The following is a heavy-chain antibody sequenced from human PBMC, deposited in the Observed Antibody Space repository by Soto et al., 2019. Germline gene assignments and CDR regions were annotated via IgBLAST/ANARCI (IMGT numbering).Heavy chain of an antibody. Sequence: EVQLLESGGGVVQPGGAPRLSCAASGFTFSSDAMSWGRQAPGKGLEWVSAISGSGGSTYYADYVKGRFTISRDNSKDPLYLQMNSLRAEDTAVYYCAKADGGRSWYDSYYGLDVWGQGTPVTFSS. J-gene: IGHJ6*02. CDR1: GFTFSSDA. V-gene: IGHV3-23*01. D-gene: IGHD6-13*01. CDR2: ISGSGGST. CDR3: AKADGGRSWYDSYYGLDV.